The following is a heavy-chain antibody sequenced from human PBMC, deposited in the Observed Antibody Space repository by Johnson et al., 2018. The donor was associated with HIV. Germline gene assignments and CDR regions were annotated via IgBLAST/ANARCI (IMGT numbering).Heavy chain of an antibody. D-gene: IGHD1-1*01. CDR3: ARSQYPGTRDAFDI. J-gene: IGHJ3*02. CDR2: ISYDGSNK. V-gene: IGHV3-30-3*01. Sequence: QLVESGGGVVQPGRSLRLSCAASGFTFSTYAMHWVRQAPGKGLEWVAVISYDGSNKYYADSVKGRFTISRDNSKNTLYLQMNSLRAEDTAVYYCARSQYPGTRDAFDIWGQGTMVTVSS. CDR1: GFTFSTYA.